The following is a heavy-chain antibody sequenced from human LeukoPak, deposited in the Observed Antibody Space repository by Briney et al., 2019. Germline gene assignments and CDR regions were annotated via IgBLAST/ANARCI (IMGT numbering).Heavy chain of an antibody. J-gene: IGHJ3*02. CDR2: ISGSGGST. D-gene: IGHD1-26*01. CDR3: AREVGTPQAFDI. Sequence: GGSLRLSCAASGFTFSSYAMSWVRQAPGKGLEWVSAISGSGGSTYYADSVKGRFTISRDNSKNTLYLQMNSLKAEDTAIYYCAREVGTPQAFDIWGQGTMVTVSS. CDR1: GFTFSSYA. V-gene: IGHV3-23*01.